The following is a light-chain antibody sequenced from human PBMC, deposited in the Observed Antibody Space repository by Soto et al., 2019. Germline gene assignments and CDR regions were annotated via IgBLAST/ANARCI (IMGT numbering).Light chain of an antibody. CDR1: QNISSR. CDR2: AAS. CDR3: QQYDDWSFT. V-gene: IGKV3D-15*01. Sequence: EIVMTQSPATLSVSPGGRATLSCRASQNISSRLAWYQQKPGQAPRLLIYAASTRASDMPARFSGSGSGTDFTRSISRLLYEDFAVYYCQQYDDWSFTFGQGTKLEVK. J-gene: IGKJ2*01.